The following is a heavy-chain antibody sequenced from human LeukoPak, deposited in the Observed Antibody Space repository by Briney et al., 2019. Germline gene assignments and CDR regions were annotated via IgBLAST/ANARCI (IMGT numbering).Heavy chain of an antibody. CDR1: TPSFRGYS. V-gene: IGHV4-34*01. Sequence: SETLSLTCTVYTPSFRGYSWTCIRQPPGRELEWIGETNQSGITNYKTSLKRRVTISLDTLKNHLSLNLTSVTAAVTAVYYCVRGVLRYVDWELRYFDAWGQGTLVSVSS. CDR3: VRGVLRYVDWELRYFDA. CDR2: TNQSGIT. D-gene: IGHD3-9*01. J-gene: IGHJ5*02.